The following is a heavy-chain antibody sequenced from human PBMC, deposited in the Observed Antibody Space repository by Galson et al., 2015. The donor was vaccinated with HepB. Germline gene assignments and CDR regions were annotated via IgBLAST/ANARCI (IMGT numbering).Heavy chain of an antibody. V-gene: IGHV4-34*01. CDR3: ARGSSRRSGANWFDP. CDR2: INHSGST. Sequence: ETLSLTCAVYGGSFSGYYWSWIRQPPGKGLEWIGEINHSGSTNYNPSLKSRVTISVDTSKNQFSLKLSSVTAADTAVYYCARGSSRRSGANWFDPWGQGTLVTVSS. CDR1: GGSFSGYY. J-gene: IGHJ5*02. D-gene: IGHD6-13*01.